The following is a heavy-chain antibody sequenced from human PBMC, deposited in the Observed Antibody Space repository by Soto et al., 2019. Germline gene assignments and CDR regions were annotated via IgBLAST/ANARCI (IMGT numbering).Heavy chain of an antibody. CDR1: AGSIRSGDYY. D-gene: IGHD7-27*01. CDR2: IDHSGSA. CDR3: AGELGTFYFDH. Sequence: QVQLQESGPGLVKPSQTLSLTCTVSAGSIRSGDYYWTWIRQPPGKGLEWIGYIDHSGSAYYNPSLKSRATISIDTSNNHFPLKMISVSAADTAVYHCAGELGTFYFDHWGQGTLVTVSS. V-gene: IGHV4-30-4*01. J-gene: IGHJ4*02.